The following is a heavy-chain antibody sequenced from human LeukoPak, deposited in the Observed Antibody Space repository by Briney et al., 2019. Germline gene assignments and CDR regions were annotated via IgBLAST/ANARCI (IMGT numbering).Heavy chain of an antibody. CDR1: GYSISSGYY. D-gene: IGHD3-16*01. J-gene: IGHJ6*03. Sequence: TSETLSLTCTVSGYSISSGYYWGWIRQPPGKGLEWIGSIYNSGSTYYNPSLKSRVTISVDTSKKQFSLKLSSVTAADTAVYYCARETSQKGAHYMDVWGKGTTITISS. V-gene: IGHV4-38-2*02. CDR2: IYNSGST. CDR3: ARETSQKGAHYMDV.